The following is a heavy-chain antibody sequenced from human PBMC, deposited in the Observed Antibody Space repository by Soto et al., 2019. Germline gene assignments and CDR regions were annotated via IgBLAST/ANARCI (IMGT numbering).Heavy chain of an antibody. V-gene: IGHV3-48*01. D-gene: IGHD2-21*01. CDR1: GFTFSGHS. CDR2: ISSSSSSI. J-gene: IGHJ4*02. Sequence: SLRLSCAASGFTFSGHSMNWVRQAPGQGLECISFISSSSSSILYADSVKGRFTISRDNAKNSLYLQMNSLRVEDTAVYYCARGPGSGDWLIDKWGQGTLVTVSS. CDR3: ARGPGSGDWLIDK.